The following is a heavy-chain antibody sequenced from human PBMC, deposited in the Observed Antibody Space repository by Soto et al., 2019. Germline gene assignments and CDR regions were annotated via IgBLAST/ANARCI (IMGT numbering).Heavy chain of an antibody. CDR1: GFTFRSYS. J-gene: IGHJ5*02. V-gene: IGHV3-48*01. Sequence: EVQLVESGGGLVQPGGSLRLSCAASGFTFRSYSMNWVRQAPGKGLEWVSYISSSSSTIYYADSVKGRFTISRDNAKNSLSLQMNSLRAEDTAVYYCARHPERIAEIGWFDPWGQGTLVTVSS. D-gene: IGHD6-13*01. CDR3: ARHPERIAEIGWFDP. CDR2: ISSSSSTI.